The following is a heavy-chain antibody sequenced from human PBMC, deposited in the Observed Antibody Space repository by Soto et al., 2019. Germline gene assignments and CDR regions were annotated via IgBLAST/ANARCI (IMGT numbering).Heavy chain of an antibody. CDR3: ARGPGGPDGPGDY. CDR1: GYTFTSYA. J-gene: IGHJ4*02. V-gene: IGHV1-3*01. Sequence: ASVKVSCKASGYTFTSYAMQWVRQAPGQRLEWLGWINAGNGNRKYSQRFQGRVTITRDTSASTAYMELSSLRSEDTAVYYCARGPGGPDGPGDYWGQGTLVNVSS. CDR2: INAGNGNR. D-gene: IGHD2-15*01.